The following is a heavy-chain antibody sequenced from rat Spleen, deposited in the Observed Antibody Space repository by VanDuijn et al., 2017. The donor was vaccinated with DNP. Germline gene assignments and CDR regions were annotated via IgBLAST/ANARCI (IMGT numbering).Heavy chain of an antibody. D-gene: IGHD5-1*01. CDR3: AVQLGVFDY. J-gene: IGHJ2*01. CDR2: INSAGST. Sequence: EVQLQESGPGLVKPSQSLSLTCSVTGYSITSSYRWNWIRKFPGNKLEWMGYINSAGSTNYNPSLKSRISITRDTSKNQFFLQVNSVRNEDTATYYCAVQLGVFDYWGQGVMVTVSS. CDR1: GYSITSSYR. V-gene: IGHV3-3*01.